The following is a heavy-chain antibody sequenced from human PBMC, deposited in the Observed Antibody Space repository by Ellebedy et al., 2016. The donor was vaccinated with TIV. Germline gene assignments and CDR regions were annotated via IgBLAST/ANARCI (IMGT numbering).Heavy chain of an antibody. V-gene: IGHV3-74*01. CDR1: GFTFSSYW. D-gene: IGHD3-10*01. Sequence: GESLKISCAASGFTFSSYWMHWVRQAPGRGLVWVSRIYSVGSSTNYADSVKGRFTISRDNAKNTLYLQMNSLRAEDTAVYYCARAPGCWCDPWGQGTLVTGSS. J-gene: IGHJ5*02. CDR3: ARAPGCWCDP. CDR2: IYSVGSST.